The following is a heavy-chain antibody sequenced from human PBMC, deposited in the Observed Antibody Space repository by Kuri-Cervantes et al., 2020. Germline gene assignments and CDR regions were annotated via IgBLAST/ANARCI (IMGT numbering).Heavy chain of an antibody. V-gene: IGHV3-21*01. CDR1: GFTFSSYS. D-gene: IGHD4/OR15-4a*01. J-gene: IGHJ4*02. CDR2: ISSSSSYI. CDR3: ASTTMVEINYFDY. Sequence: LSLTCAASGFTFSSYSMNWVRQAPGKGLEWASSISSSSSYIYYADSVKGRFTISRDNAKNSLYLQMNSLRAEDTAVYYCASTTMVEINYFDYWGQGTLVTVSS.